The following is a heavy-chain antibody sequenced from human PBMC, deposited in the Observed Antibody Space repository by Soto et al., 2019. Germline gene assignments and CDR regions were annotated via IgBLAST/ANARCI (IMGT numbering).Heavy chain of an antibody. CDR2: INPNSGGT. CDR1: GYTFTGYY. Sequence: ASVKVSCKASGYTFTGYYMHWVRQAPGQGLEWMGWINPNSGGTNYAQKFQGRITMTRDTSISTAYMELSRLRSDDTAVYYCAGDEDTLVQVPINCFDPWGQGTLVTVYS. J-gene: IGHJ5*02. V-gene: IGHV1-2*02. CDR3: AGDEDTLVQVPINCFDP. D-gene: IGHD3-10*01.